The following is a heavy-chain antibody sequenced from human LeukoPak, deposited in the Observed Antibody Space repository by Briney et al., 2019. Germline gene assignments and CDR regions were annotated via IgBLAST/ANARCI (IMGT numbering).Heavy chain of an antibody. CDR3: ARGYAFYYDSSGLGDY. D-gene: IGHD3-22*01. Sequence: PSETLSLTCAVYGGSFSGYYWSWIRQPPGKGLEWIGEINHSGSTNYNPSLKSRVTISVDTSKNQFSLKLSSVTAADTAVYYCARGYAFYYDSSGLGDYWGQGTLVTVSS. V-gene: IGHV4-34*01. CDR2: INHSGST. J-gene: IGHJ4*02. CDR1: GGSFSGYY.